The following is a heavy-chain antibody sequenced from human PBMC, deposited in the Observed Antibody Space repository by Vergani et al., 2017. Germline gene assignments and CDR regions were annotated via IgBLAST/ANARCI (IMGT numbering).Heavy chain of an antibody. CDR1: GDSIISSSYY. J-gene: IGHJ2*01. V-gene: IGHV4-39*01. CDR3: ASGKYYSDSTSHFRGRYFDV. D-gene: IGHD3-16*01. CDR2: IYNSGNG. Sequence: QMQLQESGPGLLKASETLSLTCTVSGDSIISSSYYWGWIRQPPGKGLEWIGSIYNSGNGDSSSSLKSRVTISADTSKNQFSLRLTSVTAADTAVYYCASGKYYSDSTSHFRGRYFDVWGRGTLVTVPS.